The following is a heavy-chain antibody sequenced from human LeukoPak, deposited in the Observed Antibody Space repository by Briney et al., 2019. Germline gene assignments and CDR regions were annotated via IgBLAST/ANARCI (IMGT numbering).Heavy chain of an antibody. D-gene: IGHD3-10*01. V-gene: IGHV1-69*05. Sequence: SVKVSCKASGGTFSSYAISWVRQAPGQGLEWMGGIIPIFGTANYAQKFQGRVTITTDESTSTAYVELSSLRSEDTAVYYCARVPGSGSYYPFDYWGQGTLVTVSS. CDR2: IIPIFGTA. CDR1: GGTFSSYA. CDR3: ARVPGSGSYYPFDY. J-gene: IGHJ4*02.